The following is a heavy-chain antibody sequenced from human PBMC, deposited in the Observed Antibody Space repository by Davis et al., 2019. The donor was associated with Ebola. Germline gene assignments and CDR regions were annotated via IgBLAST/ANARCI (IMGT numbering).Heavy chain of an antibody. D-gene: IGHD4-23*01. Sequence: AASVKVSCKASGGTFSSYAISWVRQAPGQGLEWMGGIIPIFGTANYAQKFQGRVTITADESTSTAYMELSSLRSEGTAVYYCAREGVTRRFDYWGQGTLVTVSS. CDR3: AREGVTRRFDY. CDR2: IIPIFGTA. CDR1: GGTFSSYA. V-gene: IGHV1-69*13. J-gene: IGHJ4*02.